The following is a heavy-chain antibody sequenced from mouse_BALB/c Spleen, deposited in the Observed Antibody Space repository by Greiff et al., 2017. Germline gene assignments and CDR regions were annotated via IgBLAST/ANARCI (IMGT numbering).Heavy chain of an antibody. CDR2: ISSGSSTI. CDR3: ARKGIYGNQFSYAMDY. CDR1: GFTFSSFG. Sequence: EVKLVESGGGLVQPGGSRKLSCAASGFTFSSFGMHWVRQAPEKGLEWVAYISSGSSTIYYADTVKGRFTISRDNPKNTLFLQMTSLRSEDTAMYYCARKGIYGNQFSYAMDYWGQVTSVTVSS. D-gene: IGHD2-1*01. J-gene: IGHJ4*01. V-gene: IGHV5-17*02.